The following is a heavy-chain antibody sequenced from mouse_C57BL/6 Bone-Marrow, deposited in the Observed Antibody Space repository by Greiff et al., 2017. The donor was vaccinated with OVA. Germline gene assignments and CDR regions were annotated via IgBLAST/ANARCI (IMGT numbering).Heavy chain of an antibody. V-gene: IGHV1-81*01. D-gene: IGHD1-1*01. J-gene: IGHJ3*01. Sequence: QVQLQQSGAELARPGASVKLSCKASGYTFTSYGISWVKQRTGQGLEWIGEIYPRSGNTYYNEKFKGKATLTADKSSSTAYMELRSLTSEDSAVYFCARGHYYGSSTAYWGQGTLVTVSA. CDR3: ARGHYYGSSTAY. CDR1: GYTFTSYG. CDR2: IYPRSGNT.